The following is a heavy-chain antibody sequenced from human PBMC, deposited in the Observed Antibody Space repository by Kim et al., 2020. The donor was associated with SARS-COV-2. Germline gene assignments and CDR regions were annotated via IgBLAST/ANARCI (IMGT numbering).Heavy chain of an antibody. CDR1: GFTFSDYY. J-gene: IGHJ3*02. Sequence: GGSLRLSCAASGFTFSDYYMSWIRQAPGKGLEWVSYISSSSSYTNYADSVKGRFTISRDNAKHSLYLQMNSLRAEDTAVYYCAMPYDYVWGSYRKIHAFDSCGQGTMVTVSS. V-gene: IGHV3-11*06. CDR2: ISSSSSYT. D-gene: IGHD3-16*02. CDR3: AMPYDYVWGSYRKIHAFDS.